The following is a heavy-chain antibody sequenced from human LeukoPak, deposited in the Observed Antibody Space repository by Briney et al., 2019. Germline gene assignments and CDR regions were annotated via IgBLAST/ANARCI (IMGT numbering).Heavy chain of an antibody. CDR1: GGSFSGYY. D-gene: IGHD6-13*01. Sequence: SETLSLTCAVYGGSFSGYYWSWIRQSPGKGLEWIGEINHSGSTNYNPSLKSRVTISVDTSKNQFSLKLSSVTAADTAVYYCARVRGSSWYSSAFDIWGQGTMVTVSS. J-gene: IGHJ3*02. V-gene: IGHV4-34*01. CDR3: ARVRGSSWYSSAFDI. CDR2: INHSGST.